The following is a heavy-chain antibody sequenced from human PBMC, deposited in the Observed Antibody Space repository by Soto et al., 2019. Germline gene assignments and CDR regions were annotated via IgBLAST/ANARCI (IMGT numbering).Heavy chain of an antibody. J-gene: IGHJ6*02. CDR1: GYTFTRYG. D-gene: IGHD2-8*01. CDR2: ISGYNGDT. Sequence: QGQLVQSGAEVKKPGASVKVSCKASGYTFTRYGISWVRQAPGQGLEWMGWISGYNGDTNYAQKFKGRVTMTIDTSTSTAYMELRSLTSDDTAVYYCAKNGQPPYYYYGMDVWGQGTTVTVSS. V-gene: IGHV1-18*01. CDR3: AKNGQPPYYYYGMDV.